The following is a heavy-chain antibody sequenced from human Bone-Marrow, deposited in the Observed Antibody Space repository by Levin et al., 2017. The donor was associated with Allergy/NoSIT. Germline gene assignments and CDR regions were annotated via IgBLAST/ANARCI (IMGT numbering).Heavy chain of an antibody. CDR2: IYYSGST. CDR1: GGSISSSDYY. D-gene: IGHD1-14*01. J-gene: IGHJ4*02. Sequence: SETLSLTCTVSGGSISSSDYYWSWIRQVPGKGLEWIGYIYYSGSTDYNPSLRGRVAISEDTSKNHFSLKLSSVTAADTAMYYCARVYPIIEIKGAYIDYWGQGTLVTVSS. V-gene: IGHV4-31*03. CDR3: ARVYPIIEIKGAYIDY.